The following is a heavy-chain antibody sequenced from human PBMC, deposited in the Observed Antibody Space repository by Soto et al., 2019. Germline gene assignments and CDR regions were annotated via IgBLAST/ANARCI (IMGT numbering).Heavy chain of an antibody. CDR1: GFTFSDHF. J-gene: IGHJ2*01. CDR2: IRNKAYSYTT. V-gene: IGHV3-72*01. Sequence: EVQLVESGGGLVQPGGSLRLSCAASGFTFSDHFMDWVRQAPGKGLEWVGRIRNKAYSYTTEYAASVKVRFTISRDDSMNSLYLQMNSLKTDDTAVYYCARGGGWYVGLWGRCTLVTVSS. CDR3: ARGGGWYVGL. D-gene: IGHD3-10*01.